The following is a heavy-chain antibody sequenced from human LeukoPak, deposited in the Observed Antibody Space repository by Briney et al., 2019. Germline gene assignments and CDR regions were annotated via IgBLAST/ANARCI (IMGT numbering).Heavy chain of an antibody. Sequence: PGGSLRLSCAASGFTFSSYGMHWVRQAPGKGLEWVAFIRYDGSNKYYADSVKGRFTISRDNSKNTLYLQVNSLRAEDTAVYYCAKDRVYYGSGSSYYMDVWGKGTTVTISS. D-gene: IGHD3-10*01. CDR3: AKDRVYYGSGSSYYMDV. V-gene: IGHV3-30*02. CDR2: IRYDGSNK. CDR1: GFTFSSYG. J-gene: IGHJ6*03.